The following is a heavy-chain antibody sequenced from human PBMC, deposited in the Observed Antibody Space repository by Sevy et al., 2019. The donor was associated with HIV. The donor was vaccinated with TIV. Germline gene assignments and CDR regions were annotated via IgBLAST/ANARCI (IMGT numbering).Heavy chain of an antibody. CDR3: TTPSLRSRRDI. V-gene: IGHV3-15*01. D-gene: IGHD3-16*02. J-gene: IGHJ3*02. Sequence: GGSLRLSCAASGFTFSNAWMSWVRQAPGKGLEWVGRIKSKTDGGTTDYATPVKGRFTISRDDSKNTLYLQMNSLKTEDTTVYYCTTPSLRSRRDIWGQRTMVTVSS. CDR1: GFTFSNAW. CDR2: IKSKTDGGTT.